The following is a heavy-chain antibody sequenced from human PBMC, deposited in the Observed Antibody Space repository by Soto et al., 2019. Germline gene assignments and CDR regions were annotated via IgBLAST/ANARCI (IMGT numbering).Heavy chain of an antibody. Sequence: ASVKVSCKASGFSLSDDGINWMRQAPGQGLDWVGWISAYNDNTNYSQKFQDRVTLTTDTSTSTAYMELSSLRSEDTAVYYCARDGLDIVAAGGDYCYYMDVWGKGTTVTVSS. D-gene: IGHD5-12*01. V-gene: IGHV1-18*01. CDR2: ISAYNDNT. CDR3: ARDGLDIVAAGGDYCYYMDV. CDR1: GFSLSDDG. J-gene: IGHJ6*03.